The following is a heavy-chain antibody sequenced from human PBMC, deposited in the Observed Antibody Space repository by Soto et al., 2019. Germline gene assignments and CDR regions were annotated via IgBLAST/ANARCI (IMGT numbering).Heavy chain of an antibody. Sequence: EVQLVQSGAEVKKPGESLKISCKGSGYSFTSYWIGWVRQMPGKGLEWMGIIYPGDSDTRYRPSFQGQVTISADKSISTAYLQWSSLKASDTAMYYCARLGLGSSSWYNWFDPWGQGTLVTVSS. CDR3: ARLGLGSSSWYNWFDP. CDR2: IYPGDSDT. CDR1: GYSFTSYW. D-gene: IGHD6-13*01. J-gene: IGHJ5*02. V-gene: IGHV5-51*01.